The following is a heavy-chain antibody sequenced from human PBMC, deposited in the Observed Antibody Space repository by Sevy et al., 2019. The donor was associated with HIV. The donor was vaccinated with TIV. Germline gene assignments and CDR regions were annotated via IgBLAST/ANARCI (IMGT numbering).Heavy chain of an antibody. Sequence: GGSLRLSCAASGFTFSRYRMSWVRQAPGKGLEWVANIKQGGSEKYYVDSVKGRFTISRDNAKNSLYLQMNSLRGEDTAVYYCARGPAPYYDFWSGIYFDFWGQGTLVTVSS. CDR1: GFTFSRYR. D-gene: IGHD3-3*01. J-gene: IGHJ4*02. CDR2: IKQGGSEK. CDR3: ARGPAPYYDFWSGIYFDF. V-gene: IGHV3-7*03.